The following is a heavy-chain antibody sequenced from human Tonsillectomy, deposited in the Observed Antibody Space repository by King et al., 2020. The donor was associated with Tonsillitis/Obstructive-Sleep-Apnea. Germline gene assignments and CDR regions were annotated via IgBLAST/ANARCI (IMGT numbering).Heavy chain of an antibody. D-gene: IGHD3-22*01. V-gene: IGHV2-5*01. CDR3: AHIQNAYYYDSNGYYFFDY. CDR1: GFSLTTSGVG. Sequence: TLQESGPTLVKPSQTLTLTCTFSGFSLTTSGVGVGWLRQPPGQALEWLALIYWNDDKRFRPSLRSRLTITKDTSKNQVVLTMTNMDPVDTATYYCAHIQNAYYYDSNGYYFFDYWGQGTLVPVSS. CDR2: IYWNDDK. J-gene: IGHJ4*02.